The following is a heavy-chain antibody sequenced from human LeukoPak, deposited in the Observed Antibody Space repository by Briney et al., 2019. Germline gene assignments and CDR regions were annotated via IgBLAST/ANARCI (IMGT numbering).Heavy chain of an antibody. D-gene: IGHD2-2*01. J-gene: IGHJ5*02. Sequence: SQTLSLTCTVSGGSISSGSYYWSWIRQPAGKGLEWIGRIYTSGSTNYNPSLKSRVTISVDTSKNQFSLKLSSVTAADTAVYYRARDYSVPAAIGNWFDPWGQGTLVTVSS. CDR3: ARDYSVPAAIGNWFDP. CDR1: GGSISSGSYY. V-gene: IGHV4-61*02. CDR2: IYTSGST.